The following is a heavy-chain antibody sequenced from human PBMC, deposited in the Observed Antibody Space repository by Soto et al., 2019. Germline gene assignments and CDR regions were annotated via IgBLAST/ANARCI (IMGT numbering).Heavy chain of an antibody. Sequence: QVQLQQWGAGPLRPLETLSLTCGGSGGSFSGYYWAWIRQSPGKGLEWIGEINDRGSINYNPSLKSRVSISVDTSKNHFSLTPRSVTAADTAVYYCARESHDILTGPPWVWYFDLWGRGTLVTVSS. J-gene: IGHJ2*01. CDR2: INDRGSI. CDR1: GGSFSGYY. CDR3: ARESHDILTGPPWVWYFDL. D-gene: IGHD3-9*01. V-gene: IGHV4-34*01.